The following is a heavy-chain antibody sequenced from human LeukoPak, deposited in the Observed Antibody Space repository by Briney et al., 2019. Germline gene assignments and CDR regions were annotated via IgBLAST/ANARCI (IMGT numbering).Heavy chain of an antibody. CDR1: GFTFSSYG. D-gene: IGHD6-13*01. V-gene: IGHV3-66*01. CDR3: ARDSSSWYGYYYYYMDV. J-gene: IGHJ6*03. CDR2: IYSGGST. Sequence: GGTLRLSCAASGFTFSSYGMSWVRQAPGKGLEWVSVIYSGGSTYYADSVKGRFTISRDNSKNTLYLQMNSLRAEDTAVYYCARDSSSWYGYYYYYMDVWGKGTTVTISS.